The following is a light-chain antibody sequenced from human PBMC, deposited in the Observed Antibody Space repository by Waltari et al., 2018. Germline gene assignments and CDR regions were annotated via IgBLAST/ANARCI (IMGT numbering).Light chain of an antibody. CDR2: GAS. CDR3: QHYLRLPVT. CDR1: QSVTRT. J-gene: IGKJ1*01. V-gene: IGKV3-20*01. Sequence: EIVLTQSQGTLPLSPGDSATLSCRTSQSVTRTLAWYQQKPVHAPRLLIYGASNRATCIPDRFSGRVSGTDFSLTISSLEPEEFAVYYCQHYLRLPVTFGQGTKVEVK.